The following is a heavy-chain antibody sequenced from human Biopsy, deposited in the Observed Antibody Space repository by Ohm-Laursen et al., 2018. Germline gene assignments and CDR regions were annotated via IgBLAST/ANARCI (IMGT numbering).Heavy chain of an antibody. Sequence: ASVKVSCKVSGYAVTDFSMHWVRQAPGKGLEWMGGFAPENGKTIYAQKFQGRVAMTEDTSTDTAYMELSSLRSEDTAVYYCAADINVWNVNYWGQGTQVTVSS. CDR3: AADINVWNVNY. CDR1: GYAVTDFS. V-gene: IGHV1-24*01. CDR2: FAPENGKT. D-gene: IGHD1-1*01. J-gene: IGHJ4*02.